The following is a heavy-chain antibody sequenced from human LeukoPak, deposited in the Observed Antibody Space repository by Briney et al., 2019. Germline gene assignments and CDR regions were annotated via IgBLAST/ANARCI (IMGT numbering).Heavy chain of an antibody. J-gene: IGHJ1*01. Sequence: HPGGSLRLSCEGSAFIFSGHWMNWVRQTPGKGLEWVASIKEDGSERQYVDSVKGRFSISRDNANNFLYLQMNSLRAEDTALYYCARAYKDRSLAGKKEFFQHWGQGTLVTVSS. CDR3: ARAYKDRSLAGKKEFFQH. CDR2: IKEDGSER. V-gene: IGHV3-7*03. CDR1: AFIFSGHW. D-gene: IGHD6-19*01.